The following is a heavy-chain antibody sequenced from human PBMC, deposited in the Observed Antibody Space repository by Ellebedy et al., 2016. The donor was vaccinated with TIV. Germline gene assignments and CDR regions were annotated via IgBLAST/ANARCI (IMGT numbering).Heavy chain of an antibody. D-gene: IGHD4-17*01. CDR3: AREGVYGDYSDY. Sequence: PGGSLRLSCAASGFTFSSYSMNWVRQAPGKGLEWVSSISSSSSYIYYADSVKGRFTISRDNAKNSLYLQMNSLRAEDTAVYYCAREGVYGDYSDYWGQGTLVTVPS. CDR1: GFTFSSYS. V-gene: IGHV3-21*01. J-gene: IGHJ4*02. CDR2: ISSSSSYI.